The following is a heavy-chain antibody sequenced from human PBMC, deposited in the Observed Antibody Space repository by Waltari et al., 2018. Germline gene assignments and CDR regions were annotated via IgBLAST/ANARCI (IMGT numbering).Heavy chain of an antibody. D-gene: IGHD5-12*01. CDR1: GHTFTKYD. J-gene: IGHJ4*02. V-gene: IGHV1-18*01. CDR2: ISGYNGNT. CDR3: ARNSYTGYEDS. Sequence: QVQLVQSGAEVKKPGASVKVSCKASGHTFTKYDLSWVRQAPGQGLEWMGWISGYNGNTYNAQKFQGRITLTADTSTTTAYMELRSLRSDDTAVYYCARNSYTGYEDSWGQGTLVTVSS.